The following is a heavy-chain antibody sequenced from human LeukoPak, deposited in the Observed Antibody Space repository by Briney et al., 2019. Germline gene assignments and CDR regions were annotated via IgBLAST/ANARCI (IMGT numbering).Heavy chain of an antibody. Sequence: GGSLRLSCAASGFTFSSYAMSWVRQAPGKGLEWVSAISGSGGSTYYADSVKGRFTISRDNSKNTLYLQMNSLRAEDTAVYYCARAPWGPGFGELFNHNYYYYMDVWGKGTTVTISS. D-gene: IGHD3-10*01. CDR3: ARAPWGPGFGELFNHNYYYYMDV. CDR2: ISGSGGST. V-gene: IGHV3-23*01. J-gene: IGHJ6*03. CDR1: GFTFSSYA.